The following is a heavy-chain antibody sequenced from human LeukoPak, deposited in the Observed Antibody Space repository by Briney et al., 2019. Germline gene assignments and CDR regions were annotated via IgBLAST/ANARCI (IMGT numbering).Heavy chain of an antibody. Sequence: PGGSLRLSCAASGFTFSGSAMHWVRQAPGKGLEWVAVISYDGANKHYADSVKGRFTISRDNSKNTLYMQMNSLRAEDTAVYYCARGVRIAVAGNIDYWGQGTLVTVSS. J-gene: IGHJ4*02. CDR1: GFTFSGSA. V-gene: IGHV3-30*04. CDR2: ISYDGANK. CDR3: ARGVRIAVAGNIDY. D-gene: IGHD6-19*01.